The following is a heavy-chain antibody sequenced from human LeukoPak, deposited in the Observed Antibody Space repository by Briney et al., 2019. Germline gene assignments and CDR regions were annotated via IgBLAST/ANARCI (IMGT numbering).Heavy chain of an antibody. D-gene: IGHD6-19*01. Sequence: GRSLRLSCAASGFTFSSYGMHWVRQAPGKGLEWVAVIWYDGSNKYYADSVKGRFTISRDNSKNSLYLQMNSLRAEDTAVYYCARDLRQWPVGKHWGQGTLVTVSS. CDR1: GFTFSSYG. V-gene: IGHV3-33*01. CDR3: ARDLRQWPVGKH. J-gene: IGHJ4*02. CDR2: IWYDGSNK.